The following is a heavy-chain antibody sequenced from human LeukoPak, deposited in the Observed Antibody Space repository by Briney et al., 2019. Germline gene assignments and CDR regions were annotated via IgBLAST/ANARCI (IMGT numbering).Heavy chain of an antibody. CDR3: SRVDENGYNFA. CDR1: GFSFSSYS. J-gene: IGHJ5*02. V-gene: IGHV3-21*04. D-gene: IGHD5-24*01. Sequence: GGSLRLSCAASGFSFSSYSMNWVRQAPGKGLEWVSSISGGSSYIYYADSVKGRFTISRDNAKNSLFLQMNSLRAEDTAVYYCSRVDENGYNFAWGQGTLVTVSS. CDR2: ISGGSSYI.